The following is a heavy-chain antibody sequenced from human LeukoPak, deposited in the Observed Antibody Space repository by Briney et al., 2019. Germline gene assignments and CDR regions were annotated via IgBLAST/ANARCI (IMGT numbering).Heavy chain of an antibody. CDR1: GFTFSSYA. CDR2: IWYDGSNK. CDR3: ARDPHYDSSGYLDY. V-gene: IGHV3-33*08. D-gene: IGHD3-22*01. J-gene: IGHJ4*02. Sequence: PGGSLRLSCAASGFTFSSYAMHWVRQAPGKGLEWVAVIWYDGSNKYYADSVKGRFTISRDNSKNTLYLQMNSLRAEDTAVYYCARDPHYDSSGYLDYWGQGTLVTVSS.